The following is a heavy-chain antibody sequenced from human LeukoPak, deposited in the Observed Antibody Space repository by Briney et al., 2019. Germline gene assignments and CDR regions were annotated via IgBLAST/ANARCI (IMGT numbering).Heavy chain of an antibody. CDR1: GFKFNSYW. CDR2: IRQDGSEK. Sequence: GGSLRLSCVGSGFKFNSYWMSWVRQAPGTGLEWVANIRQDGSEKYYVDSLKGRFTISRDNAKNSLYLQMNSLRVEDTAMYYCARKHYGSGIYYPFDYWGQGTLVTVSS. CDR3: ARKHYGSGIYYPFDY. J-gene: IGHJ4*02. D-gene: IGHD3-10*01. V-gene: IGHV3-7*01.